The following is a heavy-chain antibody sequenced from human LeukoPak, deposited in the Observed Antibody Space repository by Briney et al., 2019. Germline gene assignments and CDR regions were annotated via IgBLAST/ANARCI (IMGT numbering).Heavy chain of an antibody. CDR3: AKDIGGAFDI. V-gene: IGHV3-48*03. J-gene: IGHJ3*02. Sequence: GGSLRLSCAASGFIFSSYEMNWVRQAPGKGLEWVSFISSSASTIYYPDSVKGRFTISRDNAQNSLHLQMNSLRAEDTAVYYCAKDIGGAFDIWGQGTMVTVSS. CDR2: ISSSASTI. CDR1: GFIFSSYE.